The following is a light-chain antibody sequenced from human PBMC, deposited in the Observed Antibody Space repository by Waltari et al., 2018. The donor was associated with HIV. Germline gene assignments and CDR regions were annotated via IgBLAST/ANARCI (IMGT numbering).Light chain of an antibody. CDR3: GTWDSSLSAV. V-gene: IGLV1-51*01. CDR1: GANLGGHE. Sequence: QSVLTQPPSVSAAPGQTVTISCSGRGANLGGHEVTWYQQLPGTAPKLLIYDNNKRSSGIPDRFSGSKSGTSATLGITGLQTGDEADYYCGTWDSSLSAVFGGGTKVTV. J-gene: IGLJ3*02. CDR2: DNN.